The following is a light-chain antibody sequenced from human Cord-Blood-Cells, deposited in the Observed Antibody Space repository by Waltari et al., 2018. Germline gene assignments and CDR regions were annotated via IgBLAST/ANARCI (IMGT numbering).Light chain of an antibody. J-gene: IGLJ2*01. Sequence: QSVLTQPPSVSGAPGQRVTISCTGSSSNIGAGYDVHWYQQLPGTAPKLLIYGNSNRPSGVPDRCSGSKPGTSASLAITGLQAEDEADYCCQSYDSSLSGVVFGGGTKLTVL. CDR2: GNS. CDR3: QSYDSSLSGVV. V-gene: IGLV1-40*01. CDR1: SSNIGAGYD.